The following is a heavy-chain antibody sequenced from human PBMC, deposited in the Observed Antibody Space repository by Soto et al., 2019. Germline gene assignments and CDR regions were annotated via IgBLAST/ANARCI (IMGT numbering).Heavy chain of an antibody. CDR2: ISGSGGST. V-gene: IGHV3-23*01. CDR1: GFTFSSYW. CDR3: AKTWWLDYYFDY. J-gene: IGHJ4*02. Sequence: PGGSLRLSCAASGFTFSSYWMHWVRQAPGKGLVWVSAISGSGGSTYYADSVKGRFTISRDNSKNTLYLQMNSLRAEDTAVYYCAKTWWLDYYFDYWGQGTLVTVSS. D-gene: IGHD6-19*01.